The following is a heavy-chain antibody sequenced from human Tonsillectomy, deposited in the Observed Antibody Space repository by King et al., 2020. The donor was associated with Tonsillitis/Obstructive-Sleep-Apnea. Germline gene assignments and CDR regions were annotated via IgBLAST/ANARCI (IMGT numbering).Heavy chain of an antibody. D-gene: IGHD3-10*01. J-gene: IGHJ4*02. V-gene: IGHV3-20*04. CDR1: GFTFDDYG. CDR3: ARFAPALGHYYGSGSYYTGVLDY. CDR2: INWNVGST. Sequence: QLVQSGGGVVRPGGSLRLSCAASGFTFDDYGMSWVRQAPGKGLEWVSGINWNVGSTGYADSVTGRFTISRDNAKNSLYLQMNSLRAEDTALYYCARFAPALGHYYGSGSYYTGVLDYWGQGTLVTVSS.